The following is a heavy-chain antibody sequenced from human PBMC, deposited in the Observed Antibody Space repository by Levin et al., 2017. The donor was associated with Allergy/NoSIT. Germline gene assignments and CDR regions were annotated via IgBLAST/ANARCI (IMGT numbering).Heavy chain of an antibody. J-gene: IGHJ6*03. D-gene: IGHD6-13*01. CDR3: ALWEQQLESKYYYYYMDG. Sequence: SVKVSCKASGGTFSSYAISWVRQAPGQGLEWMGGIIPIFGTANYAQKFQGRVTITADESTSTAYMELSSLRSEDTAVYYCALWEQQLESKYYYYYMDGWGKGTTVTVSS. CDR1: GGTFSSYA. V-gene: IGHV1-69*13. CDR2: IIPIFGTA.